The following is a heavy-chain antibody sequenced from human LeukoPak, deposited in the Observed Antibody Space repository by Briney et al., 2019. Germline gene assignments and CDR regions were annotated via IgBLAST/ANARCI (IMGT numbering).Heavy chain of an antibody. CDR2: IYYSGST. CDR1: GGSISSYY. V-gene: IGHV4-59*01. CDR3: ARVPPNGLSAYYFDY. D-gene: IGHD3-16*01. Sequence: SETLSLTCTVSGGSISSYYWSWIRQPPGKGLEWIGYIYYSGSTNYNPSLKSRVTISVDTSKNQFSLKLSSVTAADTAVYYCARVPPNGLSAYYFDYWGQGTLVTVSS. J-gene: IGHJ4*02.